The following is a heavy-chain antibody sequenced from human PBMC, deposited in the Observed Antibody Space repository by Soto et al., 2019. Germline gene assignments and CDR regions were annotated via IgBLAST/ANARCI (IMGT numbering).Heavy chain of an antibody. Sequence: SETLSLTCTVSGGSISSYYWSWIRQPPGKGLEWIGDIYYSGSTNYNPSLKSRVTISVDTSKNQFPLKLSSVTAADTAVYYCARGGGGASYDYWGQGTLVTVSS. CDR1: GGSISSYY. CDR2: IYYSGST. V-gene: IGHV4-59*01. CDR3: ARGGGGASYDY. J-gene: IGHJ4*02. D-gene: IGHD1-26*01.